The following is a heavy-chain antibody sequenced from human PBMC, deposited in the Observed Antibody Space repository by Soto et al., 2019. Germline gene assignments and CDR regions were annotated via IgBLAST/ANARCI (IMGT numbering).Heavy chain of an antibody. Sequence: PGGSLRLSCAASGFTFSSYWMHWVRQAPGKGLVWVPRINSDGSSTSYADSVKGRFTISRDNAKNTLYLQMNSLRAEDTAVYYCARGAYYYDSSGYYYHYYYGMDVWGQGTTVTVSS. J-gene: IGHJ6*02. CDR3: ARGAYYYDSSGYYYHYYYGMDV. CDR2: INSDGSST. V-gene: IGHV3-74*01. CDR1: GFTFSSYW. D-gene: IGHD3-22*01.